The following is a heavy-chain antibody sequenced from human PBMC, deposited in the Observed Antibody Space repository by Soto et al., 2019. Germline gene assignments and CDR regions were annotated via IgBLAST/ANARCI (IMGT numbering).Heavy chain of an antibody. V-gene: IGHV1-69*02. CDR2: IIPILGIA. Sequence: ASVKVSCKASGGTFSSYTISWVRQAPGQGLEWMGRIIPILGIANYAQKFQGRVTITADKSTSTAYMELSSLRSEDTAVYYCATFSKVTIPDYWGQGTLVTVSS. D-gene: IGHD4-17*01. CDR1: GGTFSSYT. CDR3: ATFSKVTIPDY. J-gene: IGHJ4*02.